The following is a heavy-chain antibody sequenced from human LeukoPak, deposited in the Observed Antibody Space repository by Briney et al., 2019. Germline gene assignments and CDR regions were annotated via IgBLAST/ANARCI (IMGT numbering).Heavy chain of an antibody. CDR3: AKDYYGSGSYRLFDY. Sequence: GGSLRLSCAASGFTFSNAWMSWVRQAPGKGLEWVSAISGSGGSTYYADSVKGRFTISRDNSKNTLYLQMNSLRAEDTAVYYCAKDYYGSGSYRLFDYWGQGTLVTVSS. CDR2: ISGSGGST. J-gene: IGHJ4*02. V-gene: IGHV3-23*01. CDR1: GFTFSNAW. D-gene: IGHD3-10*01.